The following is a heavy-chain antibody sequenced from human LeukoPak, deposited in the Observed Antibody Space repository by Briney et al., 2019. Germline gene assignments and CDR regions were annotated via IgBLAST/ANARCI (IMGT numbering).Heavy chain of an antibody. CDR1: DGSLSGYY. J-gene: IGHJ2*01. V-gene: IGHV4-59*08. CDR2: IHYTGTS. Sequence: PSETLSLTCTVSDGSLSGYYWGWIRQAPGRGLEWIAYIHYTGTSNYNPSPRSRAAISVDTSTNQFSPKLNSVTAADTAMYYCARHITNAGSAFDVWGRGTLVTVSS. CDR3: ARHITNAGSAFDV. D-gene: IGHD2-8*01.